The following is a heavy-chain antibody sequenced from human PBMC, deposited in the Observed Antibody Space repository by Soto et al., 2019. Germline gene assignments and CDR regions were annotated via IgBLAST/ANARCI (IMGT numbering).Heavy chain of an antibody. Sequence: QVRLVQSGPEVKTPGASVRVSCKSSGYTFGAYYIHWVRQAPGQGLEWMGWVSPLSGDTNIAQRFQGRLDLTKDASINTVFMELSSLRSDDTSLYFCAREFDSGDLGLDRWGQGTTVSVS. CDR1: GYTFGAYY. CDR2: VSPLSGDT. J-gene: IGHJ6*02. V-gene: IGHV1-2*02. D-gene: IGHD2-21*01. CDR3: AREFDSGDLGLDR.